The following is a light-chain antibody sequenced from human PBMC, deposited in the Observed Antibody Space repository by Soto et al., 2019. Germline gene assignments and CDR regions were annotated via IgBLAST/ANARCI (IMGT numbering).Light chain of an antibody. CDR2: KAS. V-gene: IGKV1-5*03. Sequence: DIQMTQSPSALSASVGDRVTITCRASQSISRWLAWYQQKPGKAPKPLIYKASTLEGGVPSRLSGRGSGTEFTRNISSLQPDDVAAYDWQQYSAHSTFGQGTKLEI. CDR1: QSISRW. CDR3: QQYSAHST. J-gene: IGKJ2*01.